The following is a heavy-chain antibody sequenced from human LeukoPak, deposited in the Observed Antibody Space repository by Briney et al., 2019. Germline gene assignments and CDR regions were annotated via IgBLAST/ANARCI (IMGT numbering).Heavy chain of an antibody. Sequence: SETLSLTCTVSGGSISNYYWSWIRQPPGKGLEWIGYVYYSGSTNYNPSLKRRVTISVDTSKNQFSLKLSSVTAADTAVYYCARDPGGQAGDLGXDWYFD. J-gene: IGHJ2*01. CDR2: VYYSGST. D-gene: IGHD7-27*01. CDR1: GGSISNYY. V-gene: IGHV4-59*01. CDR3: ARDPGGQAGDLGXDWYFD.